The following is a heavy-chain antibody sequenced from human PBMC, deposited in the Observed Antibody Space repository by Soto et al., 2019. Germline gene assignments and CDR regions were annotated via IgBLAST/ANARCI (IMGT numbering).Heavy chain of an antibody. J-gene: IGHJ4*02. V-gene: IGHV4-4*02. CDR1: GGSISRSNW. CDR2: ISHSGST. CDR3: ARDSSRWYSSGWYEVGALEY. D-gene: IGHD6-19*01. Sequence: QVQLQESGPGLVEPSGTLSLTCAVSGGSISRSNWWSWVRQSPGKGLEWIGEISHSGSTKYNPSLKSRATISMDKSENQFSLNLSSVTAADTAVYYCARDSSRWYSSGWYEVGALEYWGQGTLVTVSS.